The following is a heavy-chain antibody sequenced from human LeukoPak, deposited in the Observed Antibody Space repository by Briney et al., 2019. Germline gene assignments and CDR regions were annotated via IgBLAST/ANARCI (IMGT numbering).Heavy chain of an antibody. J-gene: IGHJ4*02. Sequence: PGGSLRLSCAASGFTFSGSAMHWVRQASGKGLEWVGRIRSKANSYATAFAASVKGRFTISRDDSKNTAYLQMNSLKTEDTAVYYCTGNIRSRDYWGQGTLVTVSS. CDR2: IRSKANSYAT. CDR3: TGNIRSRDY. D-gene: IGHD4-17*01. CDR1: GFTFSGSA. V-gene: IGHV3-73*01.